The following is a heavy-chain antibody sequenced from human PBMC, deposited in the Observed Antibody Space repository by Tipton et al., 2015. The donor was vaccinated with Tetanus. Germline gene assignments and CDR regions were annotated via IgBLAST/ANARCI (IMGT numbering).Heavy chain of an antibody. V-gene: IGHV3-9*01. D-gene: IGHD2-15*01. CDR2: ISWNSNSI. CDR1: GFTFDDYA. Sequence: SLRLSCAGSGFTFDDYAIHWVRQAPGKGLEWVSSISWNSNSIGYADLVRGRLTISRDNPRDSLYLQMNGLRPEDTAFYHCVEGTLYSGGSSRFDFWGRGVLVAVSS. CDR3: VEGTLYSGGSSRFDF. J-gene: IGHJ4*02.